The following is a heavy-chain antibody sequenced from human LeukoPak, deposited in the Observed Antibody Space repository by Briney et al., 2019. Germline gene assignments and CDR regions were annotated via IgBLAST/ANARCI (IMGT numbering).Heavy chain of an antibody. CDR1: GFTFSSYA. V-gene: IGHV3-30*04. CDR2: ISYDGSNK. Sequence: PGGSLRLSCAASGFTFSSYAMHWVRQAPGKGLEWVAVISYDGSNKYYADSVKGRFTISRDNSKNTLYLQMNSLRAEDTAVYYCARLANYDFWSGYYTRWGQGTLVTVSS. J-gene: IGHJ4*02. D-gene: IGHD3-3*01. CDR3: ARLANYDFWSGYYTR.